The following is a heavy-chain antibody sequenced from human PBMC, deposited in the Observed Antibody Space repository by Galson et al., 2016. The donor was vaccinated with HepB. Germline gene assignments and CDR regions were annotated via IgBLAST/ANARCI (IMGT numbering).Heavy chain of an antibody. Sequence: SVKVSYKASGYTFISFGLSWVRQAPGQGPEWMGWISPHSGNTNYAQKFQGRVTMTTDTATSTAYMDLRSLTFDDTAVYFCASDGRDYPGSYYPPFDNWGQGTLVTVSS. CDR2: ISPHSGNT. CDR1: GYTFISFG. D-gene: IGHD1-26*01. J-gene: IGHJ4*02. V-gene: IGHV1-18*01. CDR3: ASDGRDYPGSYYPPFDN.